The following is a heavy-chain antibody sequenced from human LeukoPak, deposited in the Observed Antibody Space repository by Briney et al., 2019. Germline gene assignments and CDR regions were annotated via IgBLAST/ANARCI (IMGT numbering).Heavy chain of an antibody. Sequence: GGYLRLSCAATGFIVSNNFMSWVRQTPGKGLEWVSVIYRGGSRDYADSVKGRFTISRDTSKNTIYLQMNSLRVEDTAIYYCAREGVYNSPFDSWGQGTLVTVSS. J-gene: IGHJ4*02. CDR1: GFIVSNNF. V-gene: IGHV3-53*01. D-gene: IGHD1-14*01. CDR2: IYRGGSR. CDR3: AREGVYNSPFDS.